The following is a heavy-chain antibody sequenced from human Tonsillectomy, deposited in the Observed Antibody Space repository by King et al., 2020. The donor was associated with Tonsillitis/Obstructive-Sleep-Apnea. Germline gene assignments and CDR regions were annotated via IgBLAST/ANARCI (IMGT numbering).Heavy chain of an antibody. CDR3: ARDSHDAFDT. CDR1: GGSISSYY. V-gene: IGHV4-59*01. J-gene: IGHJ3*02. Sequence: VQLQESGPGLVKPSETLSLTCTVSGGSISSYYWSWLRQPPGKGLEWIGYIYYSGSTNYNPSLKSRVTISVDTSKNQFSLKLSSVTAADTAVYYCARDSHDAFDTWGQGTMVTVSS. CDR2: IYYSGST.